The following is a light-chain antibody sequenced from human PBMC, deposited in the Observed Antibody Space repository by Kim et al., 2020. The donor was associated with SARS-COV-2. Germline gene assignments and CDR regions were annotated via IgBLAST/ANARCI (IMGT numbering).Light chain of an antibody. CDR2: QDS. CDR1: KLGDKY. Sequence: VSPAQTASITCAGDKLGDKYACWYQQKPGQSPVLVIYQDSKRPSGIPERFSGSNSGNTATLTISGTQAMDEADYYCQAWDSSTAVFGGGTQLTVL. CDR3: QAWDSSTAV. J-gene: IGLJ3*02. V-gene: IGLV3-1*01.